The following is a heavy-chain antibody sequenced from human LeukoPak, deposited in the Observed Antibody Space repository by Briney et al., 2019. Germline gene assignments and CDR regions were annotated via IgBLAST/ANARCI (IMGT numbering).Heavy chain of an antibody. CDR2: ISGSGSNT. Sequence: GGSLILSCAASGFAFSSYAMSWVRQAPGKGLEWVSAISGSGSNTYYADSVKGRFTISRDNSKNTLYLQMNTLRTEDTAVYYCAKEPQIDRRPDYWGQGTLVTVSS. V-gene: IGHV3-23*01. CDR3: AKEPQIDRRPDY. D-gene: IGHD3-22*01. CDR1: GFAFSSYA. J-gene: IGHJ4*02.